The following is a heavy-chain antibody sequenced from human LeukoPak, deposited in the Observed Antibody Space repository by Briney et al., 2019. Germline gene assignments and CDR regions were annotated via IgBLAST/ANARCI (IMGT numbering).Heavy chain of an antibody. V-gene: IGHV4-59*01. Sequence: PSETLSLTCTVSGGSISTYYWSWIRQPPGKGLEWIGYIYYSGSTNYNPSLESRVTISVDTSKNQFSLKLSSVTAADTAVYYCARAMGGYYYYMDVWGKGTTVTVSS. CDR3: ARAMGGYYYYMDV. J-gene: IGHJ6*03. CDR1: GGSISTYY. CDR2: IYYSGST. D-gene: IGHD2-8*01.